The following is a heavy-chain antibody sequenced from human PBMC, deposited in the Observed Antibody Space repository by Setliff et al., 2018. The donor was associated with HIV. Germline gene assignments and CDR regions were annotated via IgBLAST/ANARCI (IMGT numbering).Heavy chain of an antibody. CDR1: GYTFTTYG. CDR2: ISTSSDET. Sequence: ASVKISCKPSGYTFTTYGLSWVRQAPGQGLEWMGWISTSSDETSSSQNLQGRLTMPTDTSTGTAYMELRRLRSDDTAVYYCARAVDHRMDVWCQGTTVTVSS. CDR3: ARAVDHRMDV. V-gene: IGHV1-18*01. J-gene: IGHJ6*02.